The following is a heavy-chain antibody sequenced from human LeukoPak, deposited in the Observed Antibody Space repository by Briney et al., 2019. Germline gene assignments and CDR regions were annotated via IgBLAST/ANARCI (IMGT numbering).Heavy chain of an antibody. Sequence: SETLSLTCTVSGDSISSYYWSWIRQPPGKGLEWMGYVYYSGSTDYNPSLKSRVTILVDTSKNQFSPKLSSATAADTAVYYCARLTSGYYPYYFDHWGQGTLVTVSS. CDR3: ARLTSGYYPYYFDH. V-gene: IGHV4-59*01. CDR2: VYYSGST. CDR1: GDSISSYY. J-gene: IGHJ4*02. D-gene: IGHD3-22*01.